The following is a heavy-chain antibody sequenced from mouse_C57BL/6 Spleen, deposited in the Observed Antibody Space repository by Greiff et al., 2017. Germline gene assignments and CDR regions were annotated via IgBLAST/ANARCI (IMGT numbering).Heavy chain of an antibody. Sequence: VQLQQSGAELVRPGASVTLSCKASGYTFTDYEMHWVKQTPVHGLEWIGAIDPETGGTAYNQKFKGKAILTADKSSSTADMVLRSLTSEDSAVYYCTRAAQAWFAHWGHRTLVTVSA. D-gene: IGHD3-2*02. V-gene: IGHV1-15*01. CDR1: GYTFTDYE. CDR2: IDPETGGT. CDR3: TRAAQAWFAH. J-gene: IGHJ3*01.